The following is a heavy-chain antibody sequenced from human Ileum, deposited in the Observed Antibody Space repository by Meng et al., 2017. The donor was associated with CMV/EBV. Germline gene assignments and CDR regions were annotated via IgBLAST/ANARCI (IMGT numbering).Heavy chain of an antibody. CDR2: IYYTGST. CDR1: GAGASVSSERYY. CDR3: ARGVLDSWYPSYFDY. D-gene: IGHD6-13*01. Sequence: SETLSLTCTVSGAGASVSSERYYWSWIRQPPGKGLEWIGYIYYTGSTNYNPSLKSRVTISVDTSKNQFSLKLSSVTAADTAVYYCARGVLDSWYPSYFDYWGHGTLVTVSS. J-gene: IGHJ4*01. V-gene: IGHV4-61*01.